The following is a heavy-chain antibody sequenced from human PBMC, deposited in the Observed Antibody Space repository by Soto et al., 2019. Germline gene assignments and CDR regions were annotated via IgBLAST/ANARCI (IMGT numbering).Heavy chain of an antibody. V-gene: IGHV1-69*12. CDR1: GGTFSSYA. CDR3: ARAYSGSYWGGYYYYGMDV. Sequence: QVQLVQSGAEVKKPGSSVKVSCKASGGTFSSYAISWVRQAPGQGLEWMGGIIPIFGTANYAQKFQGRVTITADESTSTAYMELSSLRSEDTAVYYCARAYSGSYWGGYYYYGMDVWGQGTTVTVSS. CDR2: IIPIFGTA. D-gene: IGHD1-26*01. J-gene: IGHJ6*02.